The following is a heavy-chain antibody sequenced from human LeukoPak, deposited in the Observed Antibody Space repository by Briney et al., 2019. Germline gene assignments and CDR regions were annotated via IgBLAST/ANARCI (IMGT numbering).Heavy chain of an antibody. D-gene: IGHD2-15*01. CDR3: ASSGRCSGGSRYPYYYYYYGMDV. Sequence: SQTLSLTCAISGDSVSSNSAAWNWIRQSPWRGLEWLGRTYYRSKWYNDYAVSVKSRITINPDTSKNQFSLQLNSVTPEDTAVYYCASSGRCSGGSRYPYYYYYYGMDVWGQGTTVTVSS. V-gene: IGHV6-1*01. CDR2: TYYRSKWYN. J-gene: IGHJ6*02. CDR1: GDSVSSNSAA.